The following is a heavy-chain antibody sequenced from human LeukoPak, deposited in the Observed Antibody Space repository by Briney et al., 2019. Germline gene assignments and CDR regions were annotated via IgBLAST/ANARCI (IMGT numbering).Heavy chain of an antibody. V-gene: IGHV3-48*03. Sequence: GGSLRLSCAASGFTFSSYEVNWVRQAPGKGLEWLPYISYTGSNKYYADSVKGRFTISRDNAKSSLYLQMNSLRAEDTAVYFCARVFVGENFDYWGQGTLVTVSS. CDR3: ARVFVGENFDY. CDR2: ISYTGSNK. D-gene: IGHD3-10*02. CDR1: GFTFSSYE. J-gene: IGHJ4*02.